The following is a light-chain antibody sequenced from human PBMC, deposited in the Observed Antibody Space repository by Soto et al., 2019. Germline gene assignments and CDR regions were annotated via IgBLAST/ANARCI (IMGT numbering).Light chain of an antibody. CDR1: SSNIGSNT. CDR2: SNN. Sequence: QSVLTQPPSASGTPGQRVTISCSGSSSNIGSNTVNWYQQLPGTAPKLLIYSNNQRPSGVPDRFSGSKSGTSASLAISGLQYEDEADYYCAAWDDSLNAVVFGGGIKVTVL. CDR3: AAWDDSLNAVV. J-gene: IGLJ2*01. V-gene: IGLV1-44*01.